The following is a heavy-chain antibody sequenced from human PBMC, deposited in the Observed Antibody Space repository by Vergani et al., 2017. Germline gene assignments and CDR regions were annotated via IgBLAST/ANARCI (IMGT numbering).Heavy chain of an antibody. CDR3: AKDRFGYYDILTGYYYDY. Sequence: EVQLVESGGGLVQPGRSLRLSCAASGFTFDDYAMHWVRHAPGKGLEWVSGISWNSGSIGYADSVKGRFTISRDNAKNSLYLQMNSLRAEDTALYYCAKDRFGYYDILTGYYYDYWGQGTLVTVSS. CDR2: ISWNSGSI. D-gene: IGHD3-9*01. CDR1: GFTFDDYA. V-gene: IGHV3-9*01. J-gene: IGHJ4*02.